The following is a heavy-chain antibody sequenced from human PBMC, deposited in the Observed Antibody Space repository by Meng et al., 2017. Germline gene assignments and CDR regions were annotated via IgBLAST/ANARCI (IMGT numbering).Heavy chain of an antibody. CDR3: ARVDLEHGYNPHY. CDR2: ISSSSSYI. V-gene: IGHV3-21*01. CDR1: GFTFSSYA. J-gene: IGHJ4*02. D-gene: IGHD5-24*01. Sequence: GESLKISCAASGFTFSSYAMSWVRQAPGKGLEWVSSISSSSSYIYYADSVKGRFTISRDNAKNSLYLQMNSLRAEDTAVYYCARVDLEHGYNPHYWGQGTLVTVSS.